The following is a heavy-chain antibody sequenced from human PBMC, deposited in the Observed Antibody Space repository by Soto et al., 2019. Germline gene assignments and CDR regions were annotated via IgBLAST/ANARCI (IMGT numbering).Heavy chain of an antibody. CDR1: GFTFTSDS. D-gene: IGHD2-2*02. CDR2: IQRDGSEK. Sequence: PGGSLRLSCAVSGFTFTSDSICWGRQPPGEGLERVANIQRDGSEKYYVDSVKGRFTISRDNAKNSLYLQMSSLRAEDTAVDYCARDLPGYCTTTDCYSYFDYWGQGTLVTVSS. J-gene: IGHJ4*02. CDR3: ARDLPGYCTTTDCYSYFDY. V-gene: IGHV3-7*03.